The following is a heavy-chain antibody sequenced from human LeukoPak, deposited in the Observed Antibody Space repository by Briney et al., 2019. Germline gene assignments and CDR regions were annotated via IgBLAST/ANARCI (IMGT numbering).Heavy chain of an antibody. CDR1: GFTFSSYG. J-gene: IGHJ4*02. Sequence: GGSLRLSCAASGFTFSSYGMHWVRQAPGKGLEWVAVISYDGSNKYYADSVKGRFTISRDNSKNTLYLQMNSLRAEDTAVYYCARVRGSYSSDYWGQGTLVTVSS. CDR2: ISYDGSNK. D-gene: IGHD1-26*01. V-gene: IGHV3-30*03. CDR3: ARVRGSYSSDY.